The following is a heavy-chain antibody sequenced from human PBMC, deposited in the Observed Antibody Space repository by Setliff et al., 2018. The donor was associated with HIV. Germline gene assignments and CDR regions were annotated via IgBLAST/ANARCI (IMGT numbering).Heavy chain of an antibody. CDR2: IFYSGST. J-gene: IGHJ4*02. V-gene: IGHV4-59*01. CDR3: ASAGSGTRAPPRY. CDR1: GGSISSYY. D-gene: IGHD1-1*01. Sequence: ETLSLTCTVSGGSISSYYWSWIRQPPGEGLEWIGYIFYSGSTNYNPSLKSRVTISLDTSKNQFSLKLTSVTAADTAVYYCASAGSGTRAPPRYWGQGTLVTVS.